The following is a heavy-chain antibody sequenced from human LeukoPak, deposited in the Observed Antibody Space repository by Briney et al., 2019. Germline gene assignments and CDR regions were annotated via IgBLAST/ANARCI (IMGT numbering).Heavy chain of an antibody. CDR2: INSDGRST. CDR3: ALSREAAGTVFDD. Sequence: VGSLRLSCAASGFTFSSYWMHWVRQAPGKGLVWVSHINSDGRSTTYADSVKGRFTISRNNAKNTLYLQMNSLRAEDTAVYYCALSREAAGTVFDDWGQGTLVTVSS. CDR1: GFTFSSYW. V-gene: IGHV3-74*01. J-gene: IGHJ4*02. D-gene: IGHD6-13*01.